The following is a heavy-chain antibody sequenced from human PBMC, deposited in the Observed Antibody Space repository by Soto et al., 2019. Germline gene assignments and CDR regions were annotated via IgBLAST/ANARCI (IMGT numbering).Heavy chain of an antibody. CDR2: IYSGGST. V-gene: IGHV3-53*01. D-gene: IGHD6-19*01. Sequence: GGSLRLSCAASGFTVSSNYMSWVRQAPGKGLEWVSVIYSGGSTYYADSVKGRFTISRDNSKNTLYLQMNSLRAEDTAVYYGARDAPFSNGEGPGQGYYYGMDVWGQGTTVTVSS. CDR1: GFTVSSNY. J-gene: IGHJ6*02. CDR3: ARDAPFSNGEGPGQGYYYGMDV.